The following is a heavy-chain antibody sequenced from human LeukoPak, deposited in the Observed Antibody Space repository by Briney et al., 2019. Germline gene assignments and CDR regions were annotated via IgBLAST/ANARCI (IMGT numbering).Heavy chain of an antibody. V-gene: IGHV4-34*01. CDR3: ARVVAVAVAMRDY. CDR2: INHIGNN. CDR1: GRSFSGHY. J-gene: IGHJ4*02. Sequence: SESLSLTCAVYGRSFSGHYWSWIRHPPRSGLEWIGEINHIGNNNYHPSLKSRITISVDTSKNPFSLKLSSVTAADTAVYYCARVVAVAVAMRDYWGQGTLVTVSS. D-gene: IGHD6-19*01.